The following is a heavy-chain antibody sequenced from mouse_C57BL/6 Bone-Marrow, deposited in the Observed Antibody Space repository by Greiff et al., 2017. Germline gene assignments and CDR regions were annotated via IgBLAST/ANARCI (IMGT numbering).Heavy chain of an antibody. CDR1: GFTFSSYG. J-gene: IGHJ3*01. CDR2: ISSGGSYT. CDR3: ARQGIYYYGSSYDWFAY. V-gene: IGHV5-6*01. Sequence: EVMLVESGGDLVKPGGSLKLSCAASGFTFSSYGMSWVRQTPDKRLEWVATISSGGSYTYYPDSVKGRFTISRDNAKNTLYLQMSGLKSEDTAMYYCARQGIYYYGSSYDWFAYWGQGTLVTVSA. D-gene: IGHD1-1*01.